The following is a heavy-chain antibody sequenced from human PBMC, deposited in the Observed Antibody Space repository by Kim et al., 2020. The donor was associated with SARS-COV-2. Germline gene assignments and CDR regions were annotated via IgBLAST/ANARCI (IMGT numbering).Heavy chain of an antibody. CDR2: IIPIFGTA. J-gene: IGHJ6*02. CDR1: GGTFSSYA. CDR3: ARDNYYDSSGYYYGGRGMDV. D-gene: IGHD3-22*01. V-gene: IGHV1-69*13. Sequence: SVKVSCKASGGTFSSYAISWVRQAPGQGLEWMGGIIPIFGTANYAQKFQGRVTITADESTSTAYMELSSLRSEDTAVYYCARDNYYDSSGYYYGGRGMDVWGQGATVTVSS.